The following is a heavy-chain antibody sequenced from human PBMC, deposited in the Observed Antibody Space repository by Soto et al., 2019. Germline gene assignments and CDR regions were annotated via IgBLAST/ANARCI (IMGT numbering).Heavy chain of an antibody. D-gene: IGHD3-10*01. J-gene: IGHJ4*02. CDR1: GGSISSGGYY. CDR3: ARVTMVRGVIKVDY. Sequence: PSETLSLTCTVSGGSISSGGYYWSWIRQHPGKGLEWIGYIYYSGSTYYNPSLKSRVTISVDTSKNQFSLKLSSVTAADTAVYYCARVTMVRGVIKVDYWGQGTLVTVSS. CDR2: IYYSGST. V-gene: IGHV4-31*03.